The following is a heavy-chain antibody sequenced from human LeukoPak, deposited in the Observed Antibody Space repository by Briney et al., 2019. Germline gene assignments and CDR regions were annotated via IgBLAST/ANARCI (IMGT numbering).Heavy chain of an antibody. CDR2: INPNSGGT. J-gene: IGHJ5*01. Sequence: ASVKVSCKASGYTFTGYYMHWVRQAPGQGLEWMGWINPNSGGTNYAQKFQGRVTMTRDTSISTAYMELSRLRSDDTAVYYCARPGYCGGGSCSDWFDSWGQGTLVTVSP. V-gene: IGHV1-2*02. D-gene: IGHD2-15*01. CDR1: GYTFTGYY. CDR3: ARPGYCGGGSCSDWFDS.